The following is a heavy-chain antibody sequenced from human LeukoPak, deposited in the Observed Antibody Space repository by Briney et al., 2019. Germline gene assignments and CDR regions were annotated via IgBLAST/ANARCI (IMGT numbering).Heavy chain of an antibody. Sequence: GASVKVSCKASGYTFTSYGISWVRQAPGQGLEWMGWISAYNGNTNYAQKLQGRVTMTTDTSTSTAYVELRSLRSDDTAVYYCARLAYCSSTSCYMGARFDPWGQGTLVTVSS. D-gene: IGHD2-2*02. CDR3: ARLAYCSSTSCYMGARFDP. J-gene: IGHJ5*02. CDR1: GYTFTSYG. V-gene: IGHV1-18*01. CDR2: ISAYNGNT.